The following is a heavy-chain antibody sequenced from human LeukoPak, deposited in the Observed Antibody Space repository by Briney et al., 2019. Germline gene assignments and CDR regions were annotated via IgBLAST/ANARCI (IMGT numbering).Heavy chain of an antibody. CDR3: ARRHCSGGTCHPDY. Sequence: SETLSLTCTVSGGSISSSTYYWGWVRQPPGKGPEWIGSISYSGSTYYNPSLKSRVTISVDTSTNQFSLKLTSVTASDTAVYYCARRHCSGGTCHPDYWGQGTLVTVSS. CDR2: ISYSGST. J-gene: IGHJ4*02. CDR1: GGSISSSTYY. V-gene: IGHV4-39*01. D-gene: IGHD2-15*01.